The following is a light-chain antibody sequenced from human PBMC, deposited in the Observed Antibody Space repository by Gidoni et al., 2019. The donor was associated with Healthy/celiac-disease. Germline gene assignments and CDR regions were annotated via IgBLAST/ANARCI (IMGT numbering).Light chain of an antibody. CDR2: DDS. CDR3: QVWDSSSDLL. Sequence: SYVLPQQPAESVAPGQTARSTAGGNNIGSRSVHWYQQTPGQGPVLVVYDDSDRPSGIPERFSGSNSGNTATLTISRGEAGDEADYYCQVWDSSSDLLFGGGTTLTVL. CDR1: NIGSRS. J-gene: IGLJ3*02. V-gene: IGLV3-21*02.